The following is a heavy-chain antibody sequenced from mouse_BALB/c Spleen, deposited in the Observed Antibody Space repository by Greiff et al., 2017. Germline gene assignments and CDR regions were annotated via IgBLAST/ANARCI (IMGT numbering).Heavy chain of an antibody. Sequence: VQLQQSGAELVKPGASLKLSCTASGFNIKDTYMHWVQQRPEQGLEWIGRIDPANGNTKYDPKFQGKATITADTTSNTAYLQLRSLTSEDTDVCYWARGDGCWWFAYWGQGTLVTVSA. J-gene: IGHJ3*01. D-gene: IGHD2-3*01. V-gene: IGHV14-3*02. CDR1: GFNIKDTY. CDR3: ARGDGCWWFAY. CDR2: IDPANGNT.